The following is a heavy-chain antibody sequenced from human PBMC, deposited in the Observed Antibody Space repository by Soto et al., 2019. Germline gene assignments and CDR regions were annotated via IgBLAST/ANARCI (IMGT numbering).Heavy chain of an antibody. J-gene: IGHJ4*02. Sequence: QVQLVESGGGVVQPGRSLRLSCAASGFTFSSYGMHWVRQAPGKGLEWVAVIWYDGSNKYYADSVKGRFTISRDNSKNTVYLQMKSLRAEDTAVYYWARGGPYSRSWDYFDYWGQGTLVTVSS. CDR1: GFTFSSYG. V-gene: IGHV3-33*01. D-gene: IGHD6-13*01. CDR3: ARGGPYSRSWDYFDY. CDR2: IWYDGSNK.